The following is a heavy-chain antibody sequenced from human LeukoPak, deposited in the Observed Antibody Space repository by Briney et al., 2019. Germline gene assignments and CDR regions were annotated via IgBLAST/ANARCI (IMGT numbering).Heavy chain of an antibody. CDR1: GGSFSGYY. Sequence: SETLSLTCAVYGGSFSGYYWSWIRQPPGKGLEWIGGINHSGSTNYNPSLKSRVTISVDTSKNQFSLKLSSVTAADTAVYYCARGRAGYGSLSARDYWGQGTLVTVSS. V-gene: IGHV4-34*01. CDR2: INHSGST. J-gene: IGHJ4*02. CDR3: ARGRAGYGSLSARDY. D-gene: IGHD4-17*01.